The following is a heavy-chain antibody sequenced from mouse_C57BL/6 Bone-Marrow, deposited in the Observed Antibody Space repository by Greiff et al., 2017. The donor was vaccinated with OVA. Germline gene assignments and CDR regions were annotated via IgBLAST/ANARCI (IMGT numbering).Heavy chain of an antibody. Sequence: QVQLQQSGAELVKPGASVKISCKASGYAFSSYWMNWVKQRPGKGLEWIGQIYPGDGDTTYNGKFKGKATLTAAKSYSTAYMQLSSLTSKDTAVYFCASANSYVDYWGQGTTLTVSS. D-gene: IGHD4-1*01. CDR3: ASANSYVDY. CDR1: GYAFSSYW. J-gene: IGHJ2*01. V-gene: IGHV1-80*01. CDR2: IYPGDGDT.